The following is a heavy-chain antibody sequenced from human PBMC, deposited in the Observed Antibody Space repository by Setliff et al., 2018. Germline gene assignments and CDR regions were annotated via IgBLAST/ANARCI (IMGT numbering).Heavy chain of an antibody. CDR1: GGSISSSSYY. CDR3: ARVLAAAGYYYYGMDV. J-gene: IGHJ6*02. D-gene: IGHD6-13*01. V-gene: IGHV4-39*07. CDR2: IYYSGST. Sequence: SETLSLTCTVSGGSISSSSYYWGWIRPPPGKGLEWIGSIYYSGSTYYNPSLKSRVTISVDTSKNQFSLKLSSVTAADTAVYYCARVLAAAGYYYYGMDVWGQGTTVTVSS.